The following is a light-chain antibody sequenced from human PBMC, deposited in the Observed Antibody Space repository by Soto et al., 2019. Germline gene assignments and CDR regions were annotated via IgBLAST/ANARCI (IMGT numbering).Light chain of an antibody. CDR1: SSDVGGHNY. CDR2: DVS. V-gene: IGLV2-14*01. CDR3: SSYTTSNTRQIV. Sequence: QSVLTQPASVSRSPGQSITISCTGTSSDVGGHNYVSWYQQHPGKAPKFMIYDVSNRPSGVSNRFSGSKSGNTASLTISGLQAEDEADYYCSSYTTSNTRQIVFGTRTKATVL. J-gene: IGLJ1*01.